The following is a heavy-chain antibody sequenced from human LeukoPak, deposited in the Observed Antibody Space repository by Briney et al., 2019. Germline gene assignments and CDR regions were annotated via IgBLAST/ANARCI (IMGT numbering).Heavy chain of an antibody. CDR1: GGSISSHY. J-gene: IGHJ4*02. Sequence: NPSETLSLTCTVSGGSISSHYWSWIRQPPGKGLECIGYIYYSGSTNYSPSLKSRVTISVDTSKNQFSLKLSSVTAADTAVYYCARRGGDYWGQGTLVTVSS. CDR2: IYYSGST. D-gene: IGHD4-23*01. CDR3: ARRGGDY. V-gene: IGHV4-59*11.